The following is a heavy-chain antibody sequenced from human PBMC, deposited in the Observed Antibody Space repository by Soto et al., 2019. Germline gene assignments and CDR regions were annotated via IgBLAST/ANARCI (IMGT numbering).Heavy chain of an antibody. CDR2: ISGAGDNT. Sequence: GGSLRLSCAGCGFTFSNSAMSWVRQAPGKGLEWVSVISGAGDNTHYADSVQGRFTISRDNSNNTLYLQMTSLRADDTAVYYCAKDHWFDPWGQETLVTVSS. CDR1: GFTFSNSA. J-gene: IGHJ5*02. CDR3: AKDHWFDP. V-gene: IGHV3-23*01.